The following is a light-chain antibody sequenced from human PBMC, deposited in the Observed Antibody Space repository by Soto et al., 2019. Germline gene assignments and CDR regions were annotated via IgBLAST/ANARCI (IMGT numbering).Light chain of an antibody. CDR1: LSISRQ. J-gene: IGKJ1*01. CDR2: QAS. V-gene: IGKV1-5*03. Sequence: DIQMTQSPSTLSASVGDRVSITCRASLSISRQLAWYQQKPGKAPNLLIYQASNLETGDPSRFTGSGSGTEFTLTISSLQPDDLATYYCLQYQSYWTFGQGTKVEVK. CDR3: LQYQSYWT.